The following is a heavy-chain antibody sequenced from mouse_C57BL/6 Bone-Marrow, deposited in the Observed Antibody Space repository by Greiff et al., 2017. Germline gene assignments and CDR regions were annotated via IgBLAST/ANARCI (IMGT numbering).Heavy chain of an antibody. CDR1: GYTFTDYY. CDR3: AIEGSMDGYSFAY. J-gene: IGHJ3*01. CDR2: IYPGSGNT. V-gene: IGHV1-76*01. Sequence: VKLVESGAELVRPGASVKLSCKASGYTFTDYYINWVKQRPGQGLEWIARIYPGSGNTYYNEKFKGKATLTAEKSSSTAYMQLSSLTSEDSAVYFCAIEGSMDGYSFAYWGQGTLVTVSA. D-gene: IGHD2-3*01.